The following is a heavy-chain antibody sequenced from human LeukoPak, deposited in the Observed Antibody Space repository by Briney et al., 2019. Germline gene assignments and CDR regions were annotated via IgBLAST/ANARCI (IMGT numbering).Heavy chain of an antibody. D-gene: IGHD6-19*01. CDR3: ARGYSSGWFYYYYYGMDV. CDR2: IYYSGST. CDR1: GGSVSSGTYY. Sequence: SETLSLTCTVSGGSVSSGTYYWSWIRQPPGKGLEWIGYIYYSGSTNYNPSLKSRVTISVDTSKNQFSLKLSSVTAADTAVYYCARGYSSGWFYYYYYGMDVWGQGTTVTVSS. V-gene: IGHV4-61*01. J-gene: IGHJ6*02.